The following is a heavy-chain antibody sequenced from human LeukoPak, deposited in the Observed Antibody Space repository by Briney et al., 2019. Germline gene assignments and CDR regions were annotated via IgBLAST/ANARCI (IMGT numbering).Heavy chain of an antibody. V-gene: IGHV3-64*01. D-gene: IGHD5-12*01. Sequence: PGGSRRLSCAASGFTFSSYAMHWVRQAPGKGLEYVSAISSNGGSTYYANSVKGRFTISRDNSKNTLYLQVGSLRAEDTAVYYCARGPLSGYYFDYWGQGTLVTVSS. CDR3: ARGPLSGYYFDY. J-gene: IGHJ4*02. CDR2: ISSNGGST. CDR1: GFTFSSYA.